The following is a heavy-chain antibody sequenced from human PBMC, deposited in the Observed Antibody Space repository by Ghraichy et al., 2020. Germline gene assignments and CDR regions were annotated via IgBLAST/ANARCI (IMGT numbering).Heavy chain of an antibody. CDR2: FDPEDGET. CDR1: GYTLTELS. J-gene: IGHJ1*01. V-gene: IGHV1-24*01. CDR3: ATEGRLPPLLVFFQH. D-gene: IGHD2-15*01. Sequence: ASVKVSCKVSGYTLTELSMHWVRQAPGKGLEWMGGFDPEDGETIYAQKFQGRVTMTEDTSTDTAYMELSSLRSEDTAVYYCATEGRLPPLLVFFQHWGQGTLVTVSS.